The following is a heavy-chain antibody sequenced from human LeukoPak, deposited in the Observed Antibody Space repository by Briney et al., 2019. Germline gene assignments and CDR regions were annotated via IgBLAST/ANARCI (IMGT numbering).Heavy chain of an antibody. CDR2: IWYDGSNK. CDR3: ARSPTRGYSGYDSLDY. CDR1: GFSFSSYW. Sequence: GGSLRLSCAASGFSFSSYWMHWVRQAPGKGLEWVAVIWYDGSNKYYADSVKGRFTISRDNSKNTLYLQMNSLRAEDTAVYYCARSPTRGYSGYDSLDYWGQGTLVTVSS. D-gene: IGHD5-12*01. V-gene: IGHV3-33*08. J-gene: IGHJ4*02.